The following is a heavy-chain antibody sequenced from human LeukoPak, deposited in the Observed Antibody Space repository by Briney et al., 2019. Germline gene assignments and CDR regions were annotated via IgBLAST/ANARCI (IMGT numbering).Heavy chain of an antibody. CDR3: ARDKVVTIFGVAPGYMDV. V-gene: IGHV4-61*02. CDR1: GGSISSGSYY. CDR2: IYTSGST. D-gene: IGHD3-3*01. J-gene: IGHJ6*03. Sequence: SETLSLTCTVSGGSISSGSYYWSWIRQPAGKGLEWTGRIYTSGSTNYNPSLKSRVTISVDTSKNQFSLKLSSVTAADTAVYYCARDKVVTIFGVAPGYMDVWGKGTTVTVSS.